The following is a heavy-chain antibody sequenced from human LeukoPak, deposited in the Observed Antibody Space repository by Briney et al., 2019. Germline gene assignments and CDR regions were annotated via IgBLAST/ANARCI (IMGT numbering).Heavy chain of an antibody. CDR2: IKTNSDGGTT. V-gene: IGHV3-15*01. J-gene: IGHJ3*02. CDR1: GFTFGIAW. CDR3: ITGRAARRSLDI. Sequence: PGGSLRLSCAASGFTFGIAWMSWVRQAPGRGLEWVGRIKTNSDGGTTDYAAPVKGRFTISRDDSKNTLDLQMNSLKTEDTAVYYWITGRAARRSLDIWGQGTMVTVSS. D-gene: IGHD6-13*01.